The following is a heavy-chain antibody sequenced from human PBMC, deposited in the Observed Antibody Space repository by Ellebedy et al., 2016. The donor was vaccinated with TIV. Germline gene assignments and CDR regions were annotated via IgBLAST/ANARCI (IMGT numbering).Heavy chain of an antibody. CDR3: AREGVATITPYYYYGMDV. CDR1: GGTFSSYA. J-gene: IGHJ6*02. D-gene: IGHD5-24*01. Sequence: AASVKVSCKASGGTFSSYAISWVRQAPGQGLEWMGGIIPIFGTANYAQKFQGRVTITADESTSTAYMELSSLRSEDTAVYYCAREGVATITPYYYYGMDVWGQGTTVTVSS. CDR2: IIPIFGTA. V-gene: IGHV1-69*13.